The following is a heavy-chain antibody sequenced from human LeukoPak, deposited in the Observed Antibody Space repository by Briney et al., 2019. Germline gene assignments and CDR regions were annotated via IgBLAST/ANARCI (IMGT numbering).Heavy chain of an antibody. CDR1: GFTFSSYS. CDR3: ALIGDSSGYSSSFDY. Sequence: GGSLRLSCAASGFTFSSYSMNWVRQAPGKRLEWVSSISSSSSYIYYADSVKGRFTISRDNAKNSLYLQMNSLRAEDTAVYYCALIGDSSGYSSSFDYWGQGTLVTVSS. V-gene: IGHV3-21*01. J-gene: IGHJ4*02. CDR2: ISSSSSYI. D-gene: IGHD3-22*01.